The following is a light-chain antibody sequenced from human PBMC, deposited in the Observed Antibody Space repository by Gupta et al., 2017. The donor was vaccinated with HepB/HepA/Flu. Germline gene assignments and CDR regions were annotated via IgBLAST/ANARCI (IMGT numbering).Light chain of an antibody. CDR2: EVS. CDR3: LQGTHWPPTT. Sequence: DVAMTQSPLSLSVTLGQPASISCWSSESLVYSDGVTYLNWFHQRPGQSPRRLLYEVSTRDSGVPDRFSGSGSGTDFTLKISRVEAADVGIYYCLQGTHWPPTTFGQGTRLEIK. V-gene: IGKV2-30*01. CDR1: ESLVYSDGVTY. J-gene: IGKJ5*01.